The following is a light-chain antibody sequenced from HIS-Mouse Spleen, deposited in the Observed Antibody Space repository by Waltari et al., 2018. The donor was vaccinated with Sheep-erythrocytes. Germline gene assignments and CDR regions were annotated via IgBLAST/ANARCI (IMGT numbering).Light chain of an antibody. J-gene: IGKJ3*01. CDR3: MQALQTPIFT. CDR2: LGS. Sequence: DIVMTQSPLSLPVPPGEPASISCRSSQSLLHSNGYNYLDWYQQKPGQSPQLLIYLGSNRASGVPDRFSGSGSGTDFTLKISRVEAEDVGVYYCMQALQTPIFTFGPGTKVDIK. V-gene: IGKV2-28*01. CDR1: QSLLHSNGYNY.